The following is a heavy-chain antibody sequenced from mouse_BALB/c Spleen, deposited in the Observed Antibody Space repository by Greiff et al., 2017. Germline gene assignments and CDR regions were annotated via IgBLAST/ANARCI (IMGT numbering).Heavy chain of an antibody. J-gene: IGHJ3*01. CDR1: GYAFSSYW. CDR2: IYPGDGDT. D-gene: IGHD1-1*01. V-gene: IGHV1-80*01. Sequence: VQLVESGAELVRPGSSVKISCKASGYAFSSYWMNWVKQRPGQGLEWIGQIYPGDGDTNYNGKFKGKATLTADKSSSTAYMQLSSLTSEDSAVYFCARSHYYGSRGWFAYWGQGTLVTVSA. CDR3: ARSHYYGSRGWFAY.